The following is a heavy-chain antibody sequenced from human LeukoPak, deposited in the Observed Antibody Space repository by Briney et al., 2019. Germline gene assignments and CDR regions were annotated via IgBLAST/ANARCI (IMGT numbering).Heavy chain of an antibody. D-gene: IGHD6-19*01. CDR3: PALGIPVAQGIRDAFDI. CDR2: ISSSSSYI. CDR1: GFTFSSYS. V-gene: IGHV3-21*01. Sequence: PGGSLRLSCAASGFTFSSYSMNWVRQAPGKGLERVSSISSSSSYIYYADSVKGRFTISRDNAKNSLYLQMNSLRAEDTAVYYWPALGIPVAQGIRDAFDIWGQGTMATV. J-gene: IGHJ3*02.